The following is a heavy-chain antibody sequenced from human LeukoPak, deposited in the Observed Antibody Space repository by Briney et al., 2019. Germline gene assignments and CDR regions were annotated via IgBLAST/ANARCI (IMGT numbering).Heavy chain of an antibody. V-gene: IGHV3-7*01. CDR2: INQDGSEK. J-gene: IGHJ4*02. Sequence: PGGSLRLSCAASGFTFSNYWMSWVRQAPGKGLEWVANINQDGSEKYYVDSVKGRFTISRDNARSSLYLQMNSLRVEDTAVYYCARVQGSSGPGIFEYWGQGTLVLVSS. D-gene: IGHD6-19*01. CDR3: ARVQGSSGPGIFEY. CDR1: GFTFSNYW.